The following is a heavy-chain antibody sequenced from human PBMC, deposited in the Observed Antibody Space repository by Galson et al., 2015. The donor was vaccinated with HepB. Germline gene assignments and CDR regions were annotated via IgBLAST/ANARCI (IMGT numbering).Heavy chain of an antibody. D-gene: IGHD5-24*01. CDR3: AGVEMATITNYYYYYMDV. J-gene: IGHJ6*03. V-gene: IGHV7-4-1*02. CDR2: INTNTGNP. Sequence: SCKASGYTFTSYAMNWVRQAPGQGLEWMGWINTNTGNPTYAQGFTGRFVFSLDTSVSTAYLQISSLKAEDTAVYYCAGVEMATITNYYYYYMDVWGKGTTVTVSS. CDR1: GYTFTSYA.